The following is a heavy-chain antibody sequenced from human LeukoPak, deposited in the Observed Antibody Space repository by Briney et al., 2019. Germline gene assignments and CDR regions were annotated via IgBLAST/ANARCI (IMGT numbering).Heavy chain of an antibody. D-gene: IGHD7-27*01. CDR3: ARTWAYFAS. V-gene: IGHV3-7*01. CDR2: IKQDGSEK. CDR1: GFTFSSSW. Sequence: PGGSLRLSCVASGFTFSSSWMSWVRQAPGKGLEWVANIKQDGSEKSYVESVRGRFTISRDNAKNSLYLQMNSLRAEDTAAYYCARTWAYFASWGQGTRVTVSS. J-gene: IGHJ4*02.